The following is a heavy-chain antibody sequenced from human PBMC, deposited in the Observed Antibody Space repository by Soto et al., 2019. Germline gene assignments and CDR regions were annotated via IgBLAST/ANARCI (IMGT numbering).Heavy chain of an antibody. V-gene: IGHV3-20*04. Sequence: GGSLRLSCATSGFTIDDYGMSWVRQVPGKGLEWVSGISWNSVSIGYADSVKGRFTISRDNSKNTLYLQMNSLRAEDTAVYYCAKGPTGLDYWGQGTLVTVSS. J-gene: IGHJ4*02. D-gene: IGHD3-10*01. CDR1: GFTIDDYG. CDR3: AKGPTGLDY. CDR2: ISWNSVSI.